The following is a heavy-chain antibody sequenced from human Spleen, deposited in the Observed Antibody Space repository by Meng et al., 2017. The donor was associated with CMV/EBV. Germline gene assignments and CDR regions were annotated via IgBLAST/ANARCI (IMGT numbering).Heavy chain of an antibody. V-gene: IGHV4-34*01. CDR3: ARGLGYSNYFDY. Sequence: SETLSLTCAVYGGSFSGYYLSWIRQSPGKGLEWIGEINNSGSTNYIPSLRSRVTISLDTSKNQFSLKLSSVTAADTAVYYCARGLGYSNYFDYWGQGTLVTVSS. CDR2: INNSGST. D-gene: IGHD4-11*01. J-gene: IGHJ4*02. CDR1: GGSFSGYY.